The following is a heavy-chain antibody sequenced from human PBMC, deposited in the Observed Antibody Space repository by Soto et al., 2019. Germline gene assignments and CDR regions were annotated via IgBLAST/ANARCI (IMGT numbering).Heavy chain of an antibody. V-gene: IGHV3-33*01. CDR2: IWYDGSNK. Sequence: QVQLVESGGGVVQPGRSLRLSCAASGFTFSSYGMHWVRQGPGKGLEWVAVIWYDGSNKYYADSVKGRFTISRDNSKNTLYLQMNSLRAEDTAVYYCARDRPEGWTGYWYWSQGTLVTVAS. CDR3: ARDRPEGWTGYWY. D-gene: IGHD6-13*01. J-gene: IGHJ4*02. CDR1: GFTFSSYG.